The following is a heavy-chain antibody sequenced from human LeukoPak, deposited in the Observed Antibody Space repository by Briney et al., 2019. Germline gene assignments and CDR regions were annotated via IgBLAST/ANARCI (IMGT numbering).Heavy chain of an antibody. V-gene: IGHV4-4*07. Sequence: PSETLSLTCTVSGGSISSYYWSWIRQPAGKGLEWIGRIYTSGSTNYNPSLKSRVTMSVDTSKNQFSLKLSSVTAADTAVYYCARAIDYYDSSGYYYRPIGYFDYWGQGTLVTVSS. J-gene: IGHJ4*02. CDR3: ARAIDYYDSSGYYYRPIGYFDY. D-gene: IGHD3-22*01. CDR2: IYTSGST. CDR1: GGSISSYY.